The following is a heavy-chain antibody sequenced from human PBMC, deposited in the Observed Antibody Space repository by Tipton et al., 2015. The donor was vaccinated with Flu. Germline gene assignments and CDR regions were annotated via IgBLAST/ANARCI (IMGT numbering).Heavy chain of an antibody. CDR1: GGSISSSDYY. Sequence: TLSLTYTVSGGSISSSDYYWGWIRQPPGKGLEWIGSISYSGSTYYNPSLKSRVTISVDTSKNQFSLKLSSVTAADTAMYYCARVGDGYAYDYWGQGTLVTVSS. D-gene: IGHD5-24*01. J-gene: IGHJ4*02. CDR3: ARVGDGYAYDY. CDR2: ISYSGST. V-gene: IGHV4-39*07.